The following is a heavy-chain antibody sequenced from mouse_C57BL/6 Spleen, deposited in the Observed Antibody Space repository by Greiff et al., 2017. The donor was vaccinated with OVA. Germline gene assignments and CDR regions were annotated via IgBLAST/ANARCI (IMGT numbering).Heavy chain of an antibody. CDR3: ARPNYDEGAMDD. CDR2: LTPSSGYT. CDR1: GYTFTSYW. J-gene: IGHJ4*01. Sequence: VQLQQSGAELAKPGASVKLSCKASGYTFTSYWMHWVKQRPGQGLEWIGYLTPSSGYTKYNQKFKDQATLTADKSSSTAYMQRSSLTYEDSAVYYCARPNYDEGAMDDWGQGTSVTVSS. D-gene: IGHD2-4*01. V-gene: IGHV1-7*01.